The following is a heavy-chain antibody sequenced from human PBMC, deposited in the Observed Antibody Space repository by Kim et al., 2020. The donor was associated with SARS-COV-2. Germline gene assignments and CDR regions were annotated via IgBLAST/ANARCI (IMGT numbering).Heavy chain of an antibody. CDR2: IKSKRHGGTT. J-gene: IGHJ4*02. D-gene: IGHD3-3*01. Sequence: GGSLRLSCTASGFTFDDAWMTWVRQAPGKGLEWVGHIKSKRHGGTTDCAAPVKGRFTISRDDSKNTVFLQMHSLRTEDTAVYYCMRFFGFIRNIDFWGQGTPGTLSS. CDR3: MRFFGFIRNIDF. V-gene: IGHV3-15*01. CDR1: GFTFDDAW.